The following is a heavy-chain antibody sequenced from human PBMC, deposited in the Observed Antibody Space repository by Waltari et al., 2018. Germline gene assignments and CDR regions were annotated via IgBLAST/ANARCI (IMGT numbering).Heavy chain of an antibody. CDR1: GYTFTGDY. J-gene: IGHJ5*02. D-gene: IGHD2-21*01. V-gene: IGHV1-2*02. CDR2: IKPKRGGT. Sequence: QVQLVQSGAEVKKPGASVKISCKASGYTFTGDYMHWVRQAPGQGLEWMGWIKPKRGGTNYAKKFQGRVTMTRDTSISTAYMELSRLRSDDTAVYYCAREYCGGDCNHGWFDPWGQGTLVTVSS. CDR3: AREYCGGDCNHGWFDP.